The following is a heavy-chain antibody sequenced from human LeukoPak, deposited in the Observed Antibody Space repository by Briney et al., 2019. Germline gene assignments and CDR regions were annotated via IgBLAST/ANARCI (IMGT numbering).Heavy chain of an antibody. J-gene: IGHJ5*02. Sequence: MPSETLSLTCTVSGGSISGYYWSWIRQPPGKGLEWIGYIYYSGSTNYNPSLKSRVTILVDTFKNQFSLKLSSVTAADTAVYYCARFVVVVPAAKQGWFDPWGQGTLVTVSS. V-gene: IGHV4-59*08. CDR2: IYYSGST. CDR1: GGSISGYY. D-gene: IGHD2-2*01. CDR3: ARFVVVVPAAKQGWFDP.